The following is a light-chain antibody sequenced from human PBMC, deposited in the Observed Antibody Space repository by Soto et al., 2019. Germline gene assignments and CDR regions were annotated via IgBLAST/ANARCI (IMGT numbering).Light chain of an antibody. CDR2: HAS. CDR3: QQANSFPLT. V-gene: IGKV1-5*01. Sequence: DIQMTQSPSTLPASVGDRVTITCRASQSISNWLAWYQQKPGTAPKVLICHASNLHSGIPSRFSGSGAGTDFTLTISSLQPEYFATYCWQQANSFPLTFGGGTKVDIK. J-gene: IGKJ4*01. CDR1: QSISNW.